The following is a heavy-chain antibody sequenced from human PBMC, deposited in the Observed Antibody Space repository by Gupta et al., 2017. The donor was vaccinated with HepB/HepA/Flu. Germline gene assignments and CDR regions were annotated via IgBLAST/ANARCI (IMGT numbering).Heavy chain of an antibody. V-gene: IGHV1-69*01. CDR3: AREKGTLAPAFDY. CDR1: GGTFSTSA. D-gene: IGHD2-15*01. J-gene: IGHJ4*02. Sequence: QVQLVQSGAEEKKPGSSVKVSCKASGGTFSTSAFYWLRQAPGQGLEWMGGISPIFGAANYAQKFQGRVTITADGSTSTVFMELSSLTSDDTAVYFCAREKGTLAPAFDYWGQGTLVIVSS. CDR2: ISPIFGAA.